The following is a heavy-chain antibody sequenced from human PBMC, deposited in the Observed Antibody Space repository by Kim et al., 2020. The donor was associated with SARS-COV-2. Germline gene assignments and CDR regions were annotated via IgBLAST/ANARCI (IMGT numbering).Heavy chain of an antibody. CDR3: ARTVAGTSLFDP. D-gene: IGHD6-19*01. CDR2: IYYSGST. J-gene: IGHJ5*02. V-gene: IGHV4-31*03. Sequence: SETLSLTCTVSGGSISSGGYYWSWIRQHPGKGLEWIGYIYYSGSTYYNPSLKSRVTISVDTSKNQFSLKLSSVTAADTAVYYCARTVAGTSLFDPWGQGTLVTVSS. CDR1: GGSISSGGYY.